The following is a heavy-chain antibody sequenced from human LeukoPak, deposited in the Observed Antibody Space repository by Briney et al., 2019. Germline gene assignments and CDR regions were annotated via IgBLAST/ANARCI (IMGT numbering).Heavy chain of an antibody. Sequence: GGSLRLSCATSGFTLTAYVMMWVRQAPGKGLEWISAISGGTMFYADSVRGRFSISRDNSKNIVYLQMNSLRAEDTAIYYCARGNEKCYWGQGTLVVVSS. J-gene: IGHJ4*02. CDR2: ISGGTM. CDR3: ARGNEKCY. V-gene: IGHV3-23*01. CDR1: GFTLTAYV.